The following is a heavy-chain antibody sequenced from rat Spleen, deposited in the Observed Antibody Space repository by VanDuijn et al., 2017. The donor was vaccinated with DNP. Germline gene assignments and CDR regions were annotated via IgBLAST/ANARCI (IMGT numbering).Heavy chain of an antibody. CDR2: ISNTGDNT. Sequence: EVQLVESGGGPVQPGRSLKLSCVASGFIFSNYWMTWIRQAPGKGLEWVASISNTGDNTYYSDSVKGRFTISRNNATRTLYLYMNSLRSEDTATYYCTRGAYDAWGQGASVTVSS. CDR1: GFIFSNYW. CDR3: TRGAYDA. J-gene: IGHJ4*01. V-gene: IGHV5-31*01.